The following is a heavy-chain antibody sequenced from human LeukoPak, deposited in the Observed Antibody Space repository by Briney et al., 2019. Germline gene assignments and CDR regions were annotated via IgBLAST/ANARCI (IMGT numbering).Heavy chain of an antibody. CDR1: GGFFSGYY. CDR2: INHSGST. CDR3: ASRGSFLNYGMDV. J-gene: IGHJ6*02. V-gene: IGHV4-34*01. Sequence: SETLSLTCAVYGGFFSGYYWSWIRQPPGRGLEWIGEINHSGSTNYNPSLKSRVTISVDTSKDQFSLKLSSVTAADPAVYYCASRGSFLNYGMDVWGQGTTVTVSS. D-gene: IGHD3-10*01.